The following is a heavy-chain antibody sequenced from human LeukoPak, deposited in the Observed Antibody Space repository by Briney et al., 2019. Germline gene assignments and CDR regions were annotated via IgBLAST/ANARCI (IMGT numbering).Heavy chain of an antibody. D-gene: IGHD2-2*02. CDR2: IYHSGSA. CDR3: VRYCSSTTCYTRAVDY. V-gene: IGHV4-38-2*02. CDR1: GYSITSGYN. J-gene: IGHJ4*02. Sequence: PSETLSLTCTVSGYSITSGYNWAWIRPPPGKVLEWIGSIYHSGSAYYNPSLTSRVTISVDTSENQFSLKLSSVTAADTAVYYCVRYCSSTTCYTRAVDYWGQGTLVTVSS.